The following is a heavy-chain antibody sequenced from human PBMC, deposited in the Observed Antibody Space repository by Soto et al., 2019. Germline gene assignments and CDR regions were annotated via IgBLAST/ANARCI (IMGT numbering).Heavy chain of an antibody. CDR3: AKFGGSGWLYYYYGMAV. Sequence: GGSLRLSCAASGFTFSSYAMSWVRQAPGKGLEWVSAISGSGGSTYYADSVKGRFTISRDNSKNTLYLQMNSLRAEDTAVYYCAKFGGSGWLYYYYGMAVWGQGTTVTVSS. V-gene: IGHV3-23*01. D-gene: IGHD6-19*01. CDR2: ISGSGGST. J-gene: IGHJ6*02. CDR1: GFTFSSYA.